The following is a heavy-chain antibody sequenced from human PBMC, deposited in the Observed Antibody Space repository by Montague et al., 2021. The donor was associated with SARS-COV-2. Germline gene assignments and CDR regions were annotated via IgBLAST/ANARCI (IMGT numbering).Heavy chain of an antibody. D-gene: IGHD2-8*01. Sequence: SETLSLTCTVSGGSISGYYWSWIRQSPGKGLEWIGYIYYSGSTKXNPXLESRVTVSVDRSKNQVSLKLSSVTPADTAVYYCARLLRSCSNGVCRTYYYYAMDVWGQGTPVTVSS. V-gene: IGHV4-59*01. CDR2: IYYSGST. CDR3: ARLLRSCSNGVCRTYYYYAMDV. CDR1: GGSISGYY. J-gene: IGHJ6*02.